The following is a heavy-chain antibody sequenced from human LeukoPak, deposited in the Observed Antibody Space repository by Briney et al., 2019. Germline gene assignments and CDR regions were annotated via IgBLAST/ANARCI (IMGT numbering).Heavy chain of an antibody. D-gene: IGHD3-22*01. J-gene: IGHJ4*02. CDR3: ASNYYDSSGYYYGY. Sequence: SETLSLTCTVSGGSISSGSYYWSWIRQPAGKGLEWIGRIYTSGSINYNPSLKSRVTISVDTSKNQFSLKLSSVTAADTAVYYCASNYYDSSGYYYGYWGQGTLVTVSS. CDR2: IYTSGSI. CDR1: GGSISSGSYY. V-gene: IGHV4-61*02.